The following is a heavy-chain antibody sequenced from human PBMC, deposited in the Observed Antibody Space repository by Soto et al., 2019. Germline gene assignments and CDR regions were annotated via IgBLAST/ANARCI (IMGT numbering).Heavy chain of an antibody. V-gene: IGHV3-30-3*01. D-gene: IGHD1-1*01. Sequence: GGSLRLSCAASGFTFSSYAMHWVRQAPGKGLEWVAVISYDGSNKYYADSVKGRVTISRDNSKNTLYLQMNSLRAEDTAVYYCARGSDDEGFDYWGQGTLVTVSS. CDR2: ISYDGSNK. CDR3: ARGSDDEGFDY. J-gene: IGHJ4*02. CDR1: GFTFSSYA.